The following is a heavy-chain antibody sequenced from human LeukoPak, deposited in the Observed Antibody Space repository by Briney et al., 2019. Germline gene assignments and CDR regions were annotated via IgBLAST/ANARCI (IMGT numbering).Heavy chain of an antibody. V-gene: IGHV3-66*01. J-gene: IGHJ3*02. CDR3: ARTEPLGAFDI. CDR1: GFTVSTYS. Sequence: PGGSLRLSCAASGFTVSTYSVNWVRQAPGKGLEWVSVIYSGGNTNYADSVKGRFTISRDNSKNTLYLQMNSLRAEDTAVYYCARTEPLGAFDIWGQGTMVTVSS. CDR2: IYSGGNT. D-gene: IGHD3-16*01.